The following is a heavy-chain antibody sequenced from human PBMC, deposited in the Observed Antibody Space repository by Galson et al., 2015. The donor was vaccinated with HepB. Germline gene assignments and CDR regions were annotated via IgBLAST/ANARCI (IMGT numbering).Heavy chain of an antibody. CDR1: GFTFSSYA. Sequence: SLRLSCAASGFTFSSYAMSWVRQAPGKGLEWVSAISGSGGSTYYADSVKGRFTISRDNSKNTLYLQMNSLRAEDTAVYYCAKDRGDLGITMIVVPHDAFDIWGQGTMVTVSS. CDR2: ISGSGGST. CDR3: AKDRGDLGITMIVVPHDAFDI. D-gene: IGHD3-22*01. J-gene: IGHJ3*02. V-gene: IGHV3-23*01.